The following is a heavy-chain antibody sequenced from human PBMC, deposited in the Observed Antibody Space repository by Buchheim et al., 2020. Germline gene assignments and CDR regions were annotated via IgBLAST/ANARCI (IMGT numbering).Heavy chain of an antibody. CDR2: ISYDGSNK. CDR3: ASRGYSGYGLDY. V-gene: IGHV3-30*03. J-gene: IGHJ4*02. CDR1: GFTFSSYG. D-gene: IGHD5-12*01. Sequence: QVQLVESGGGVVQPGRSLRLSCAASGFTFSSYGMHWVRQAPGKGLKWVAVISYDGSNKYYADSVKGRFTISRDNSKNTLYLQMNSLRAEDTAVYYCASRGYSGYGLDYWGQGTL.